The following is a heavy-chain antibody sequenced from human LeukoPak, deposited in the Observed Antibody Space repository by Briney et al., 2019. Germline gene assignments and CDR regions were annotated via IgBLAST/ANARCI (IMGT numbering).Heavy chain of an antibody. CDR2: IYSGGST. V-gene: IGHV3-53*01. D-gene: IGHD5-24*01. Sequence: GGSLRLSCAASGFTLSSNYMSWVRQAPGKGLEWVSVIYSGGSTYYADSVKGRFTISRDNSKNTLYLQMNSLRAEDTAVYYCAREMATIADIWGQGTMVTVSS. CDR3: AREMATIADI. CDR1: GFTLSSNY. J-gene: IGHJ3*02.